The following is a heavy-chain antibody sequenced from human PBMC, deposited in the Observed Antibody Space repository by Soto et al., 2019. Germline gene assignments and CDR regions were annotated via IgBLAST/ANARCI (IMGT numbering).Heavy chain of an antibody. D-gene: IGHD3-10*01. CDR2: INPHSGGT. CDR3: AKVSRPSRVSTPDFDY. J-gene: IGHJ4*02. V-gene: IGHV1-2*04. Sequence: ASVKVSCKASGYTFTDHYLHWVRQTPGQGLEWMGWINPHSGGTNYAQKFQGWVTMTRDPSISTAYMELRRLKPEDTAVYYCAKVSRPSRVSTPDFDYWGQGTLVTVSS. CDR1: GYTFTDHY.